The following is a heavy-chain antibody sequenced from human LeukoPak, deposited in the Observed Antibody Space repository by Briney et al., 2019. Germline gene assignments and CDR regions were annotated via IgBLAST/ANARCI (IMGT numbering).Heavy chain of an antibody. CDR2: ISAYNGHT. J-gene: IGHJ4*02. CDR1: GYTFTNYG. D-gene: IGHD1-26*01. CDR3: ARASIVGATTDLDY. V-gene: IGHV1-18*01. Sequence: ASVKVSCKASGYTFTNYGFNWVRQAPGEGLEWMGWISAYNGHTNYAQRLQGRVTMTRDTSTSTVYMELSSLRSEDTAVYYCARASIVGATTDLDYWGQGTLVTVSS.